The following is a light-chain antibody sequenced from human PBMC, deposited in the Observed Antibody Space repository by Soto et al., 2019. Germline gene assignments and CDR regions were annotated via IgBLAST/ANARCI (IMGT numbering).Light chain of an antibody. CDR1: QSISSSY. V-gene: IGKV3-20*01. CDR3: QQYGSSRFT. CDR2: GAS. J-gene: IGKJ3*01. Sequence: EIVLTQSPGTLSLSPGERATLSCRASQSISSSYLAWYQQKPGQAPRLLVYGASSRATCIPDRFSGSGSGSDFTLTISRLEPEDFEVYYCQQYGSSRFTFGPGTKVDIK.